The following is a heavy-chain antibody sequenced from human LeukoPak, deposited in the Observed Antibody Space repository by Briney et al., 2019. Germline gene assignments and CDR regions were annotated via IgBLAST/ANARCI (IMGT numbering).Heavy chain of an antibody. J-gene: IGHJ4*02. CDR1: GFTFSTYW. V-gene: IGHV3-74*01. CDR3: ASYYSSTHDC. CDR2: INSDGSIT. Sequence: PGGSLRLSCAASGFTFSTYWMHWVRQVPGKGLVWVSRINSDGSITTYADSVKGRFTISRDNAKNSLYLQMNSLRDEDTAVYYCASYYSSTHDCWGQGTLVTVSS. D-gene: IGHD6-13*01.